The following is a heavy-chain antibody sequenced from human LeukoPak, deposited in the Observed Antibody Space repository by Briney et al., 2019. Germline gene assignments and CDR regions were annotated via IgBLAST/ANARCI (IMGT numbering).Heavy chain of an antibody. V-gene: IGHV3-23*01. Sequence: PGGSQRLSCAASGFAFSRSPMIWIRQAPGKGLEWVSSITGIGDGTYYADSVKGRFTISRDNSQNTLYLQMNGLRADDAAVYYCARDHENGPNIGFDYWGQGTLVTVSS. CDR3: ARDHENGPNIGFDY. CDR1: GFAFSRSP. J-gene: IGHJ4*02. CDR2: ITGIGDGT. D-gene: IGHD4/OR15-4a*01.